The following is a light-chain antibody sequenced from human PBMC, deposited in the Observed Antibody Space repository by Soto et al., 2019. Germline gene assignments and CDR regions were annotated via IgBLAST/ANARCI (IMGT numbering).Light chain of an antibody. CDR2: GAS. CDR1: QSVSSSY. Sequence: EIVLTQSPGTLSLAPGESATLSCRASQSVSSSYLAWYQQKPGQAPRLLIYGASSRATGIPNRFSGSGSGTDFTLTISRLEPEDFAVYYCQQYVSSPMYTFGQGTKLEIK. CDR3: QQYVSSPMYT. J-gene: IGKJ2*01. V-gene: IGKV3-20*01.